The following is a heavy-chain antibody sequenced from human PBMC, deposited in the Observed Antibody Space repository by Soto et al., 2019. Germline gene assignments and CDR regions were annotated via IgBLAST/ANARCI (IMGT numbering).Heavy chain of an antibody. CDR3: ARDEGSGWYFDY. V-gene: IGHV3-33*01. CDR2: IWYDGSNK. CDR1: GFTFSSYG. D-gene: IGHD6-19*01. Sequence: GGSLRLSCAASGFTFSSYGMHWVRQAPGKGLEWVAVIWYDGSNKYYADSVKGRFTISRDNSKNTLYLQMNSLRAEDTAVYYCARDEGSGWYFDYWGQGTLVTVSS. J-gene: IGHJ4*02.